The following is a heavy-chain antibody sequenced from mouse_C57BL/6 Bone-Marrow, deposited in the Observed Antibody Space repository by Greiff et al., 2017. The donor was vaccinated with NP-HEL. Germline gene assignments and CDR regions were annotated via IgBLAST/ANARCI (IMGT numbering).Heavy chain of an antibody. V-gene: IGHV3-6*01. CDR3: ARESLYWYFDV. D-gene: IGHD6-1*01. J-gene: IGHJ1*03. CDR1: GYSITSGYY. CDR2: ISYDGSN. Sequence: EVQLQESGPGLVKPSQSLSLTCSVTGYSITSGYYWNWIRQFPGNKLEWMGYISYDGSNNYNPSLKNRISITRDTSKNQFFLKLNSVTTEDTATYYCARESLYWYFDVWGTGTTVIVSS.